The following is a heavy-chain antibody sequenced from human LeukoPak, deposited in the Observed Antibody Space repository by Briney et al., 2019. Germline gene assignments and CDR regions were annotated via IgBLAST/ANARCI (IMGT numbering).Heavy chain of an antibody. V-gene: IGHV4-59*12. J-gene: IGHJ5*02. D-gene: IGHD5-24*01. CDR1: GDFISEYY. Sequence: SETPSLTCTVSGDFISEYYWSWIRQPPGKGLEWIGEVYYSGSTHYNPSLKSRVTISVDTSKNQFSLRLRSVSAADTAVYYCARELDGNGGWFDPWGQGTPVTVSS. CDR3: ARELDGNGGWFDP. CDR2: VYYSGST.